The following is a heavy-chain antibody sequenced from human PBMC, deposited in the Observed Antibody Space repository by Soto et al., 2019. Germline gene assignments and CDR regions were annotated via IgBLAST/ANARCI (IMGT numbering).Heavy chain of an antibody. Sequence: PVESLKISCKGSGYIFTNFWIAWVRQMPGKALELMVMIYPGDSDTKYRPSFQGQVTISADKSINTAYLQWTSPQASDTAMYYCASLSRLNFKSAFDXWGQGTLVTVSX. V-gene: IGHV5-51*01. D-gene: IGHD2-15*01. CDR2: IYPGDSDT. J-gene: IGHJ4*02. CDR3: ASLSRLNFKSAFDX. CDR1: GYIFTNFW.